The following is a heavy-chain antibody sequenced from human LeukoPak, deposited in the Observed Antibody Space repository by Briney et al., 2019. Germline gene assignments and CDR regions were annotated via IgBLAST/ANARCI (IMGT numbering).Heavy chain of an antibody. CDR3: SKRADGCSGVSCYYYYMDV. CDR2: ISGVGDST. V-gene: IGHV3-23*01. J-gene: IGHJ6*03. D-gene: IGHD2-15*01. CDR1: VFTFSHYA. Sequence: GGSLRLSCAASVFTFSHYAMNWVRQAPGKGLEWVSTISGVGDSTYYAESVKGRFTMSRDNSKNTVYLQMNSLRVEDTAIYYCSKRADGCSGVSCYYYYMDVWGKGTTVTVSS.